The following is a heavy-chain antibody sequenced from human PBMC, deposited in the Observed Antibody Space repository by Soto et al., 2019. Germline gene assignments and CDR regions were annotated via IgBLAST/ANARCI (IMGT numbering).Heavy chain of an antibody. CDR2: ISGSGGST. CDR3: AKDQSSSWYFDY. V-gene: IGHV3-23*01. Sequence: GGSLRLSCAASGFTFSSYAMIWVRQAPGKGLEWVSAISGSGGSTYYADSVKGRFTISRDNSKNTLYLQMNSLRAEDTAVYYCAKDQSSSWYFDYWGQGTLVTVSS. J-gene: IGHJ4*02. D-gene: IGHD6-13*01. CDR1: GFTFSSYA.